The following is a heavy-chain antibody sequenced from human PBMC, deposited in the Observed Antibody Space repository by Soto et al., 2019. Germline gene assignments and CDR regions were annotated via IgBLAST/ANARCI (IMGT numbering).Heavy chain of an antibody. Sequence: QVQLVESGGGVVQPGRSLRLSCAASGFTFSSYGMHWVRQAPGKGLEWVAVIWYDGSNKYYADSVKGRFTISRDNSKNKLYLQMNSLRAEDTAVYYCARGRDIVVVPAGYYMDVWGKGTTVTVSS. CDR1: GFTFSSYG. V-gene: IGHV3-33*01. D-gene: IGHD2-2*01. J-gene: IGHJ6*03. CDR2: IWYDGSNK. CDR3: ARGRDIVVVPAGYYMDV.